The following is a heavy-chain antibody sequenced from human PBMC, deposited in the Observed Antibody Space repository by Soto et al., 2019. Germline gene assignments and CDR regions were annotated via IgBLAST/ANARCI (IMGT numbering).Heavy chain of an antibody. CDR3: ASKEYRYVSNGYFY. CDR1: GYTFGDYW. CDR2: TYPGGSDT. D-gene: IGHD5-18*01. Sequence: PGESLNISCKTSGYTFGDYWIGLVRQMPGKGPEWMGITYPGGSDTRYSPSFQGQVTISADNSISTAYLQWSSLKASDTAIYYCASKEYRYVSNGYFYWGQGTPVTVSS. V-gene: IGHV5-51*01. J-gene: IGHJ4*02.